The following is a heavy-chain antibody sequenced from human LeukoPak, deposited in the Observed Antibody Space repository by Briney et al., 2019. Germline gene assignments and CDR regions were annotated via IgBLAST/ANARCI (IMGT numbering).Heavy chain of an antibody. V-gene: IGHV5-51*01. CDR1: GYSFTNYW. D-gene: IGHD6-6*01. Sequence: GESLKISCKGSGYSFTNYWIAWVRQMPGKGLEWMGIIYPGDSDTRNSPSFQGQVTISPDKSISTAYLQWSSLKASDTAMYYCARTTSSSSLGYYDFDYWGQGTLVTVSS. J-gene: IGHJ4*02. CDR3: ARTTSSSSLGYYDFDY. CDR2: IYPGDSDT.